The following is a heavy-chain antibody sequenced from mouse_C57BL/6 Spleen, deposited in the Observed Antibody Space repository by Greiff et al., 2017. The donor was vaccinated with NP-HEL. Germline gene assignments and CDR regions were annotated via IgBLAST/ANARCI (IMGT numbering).Heavy chain of an antibody. CDR2: INPNNGGT. V-gene: IGHV1-26*01. J-gene: IGHJ2*01. Sequence: EVQLQQSGPELVKPGASVKISCKASGYTFTDYYMNWVKQSHGKSLEWIGDINPNNGGTSYNQKFKGKATLTVDKSSSTAYMELRSLTSEDSAVYYCARSGGWSYYFDYWGQGTTLTVSS. D-gene: IGHD2-3*01. CDR3: ARSGGWSYYFDY. CDR1: GYTFTDYY.